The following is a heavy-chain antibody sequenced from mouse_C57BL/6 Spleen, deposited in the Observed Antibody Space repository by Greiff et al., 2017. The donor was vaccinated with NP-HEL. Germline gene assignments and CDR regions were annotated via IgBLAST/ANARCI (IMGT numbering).Heavy chain of an antibody. D-gene: IGHD2-3*01. J-gene: IGHJ4*01. Sequence: QVQLQQPGAELVKPGASVKLSCKASGYTFTSYWMPWVKQRPGQGLEWIGMIHPNSGSTNYNEKFKSKATLTVDKSSSTAYMQLSSLTSEDSAVYYCARLRDGAMDYWGQGTSVTVSS. V-gene: IGHV1-64*01. CDR2: IHPNSGST. CDR1: GYTFTSYW. CDR3: ARLRDGAMDY.